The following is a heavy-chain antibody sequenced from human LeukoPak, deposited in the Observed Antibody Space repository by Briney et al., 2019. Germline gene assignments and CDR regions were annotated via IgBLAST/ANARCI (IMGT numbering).Heavy chain of an antibody. Sequence: SETLSLTCTVSGYSNSSGYYWGWIRQPPGKGLEWIGSIYHSGSTYYNPSLKSRVTISVDTSKNQFSLKLSSVTAADTAVYYCARVNALWLALDYWGQGTLVTVSS. V-gene: IGHV4-38-2*02. CDR2: IYHSGST. D-gene: IGHD5-18*01. J-gene: IGHJ4*02. CDR1: GYSNSSGYY. CDR3: ARVNALWLALDY.